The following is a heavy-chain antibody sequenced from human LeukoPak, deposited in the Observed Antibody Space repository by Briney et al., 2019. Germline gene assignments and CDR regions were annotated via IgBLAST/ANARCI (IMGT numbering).Heavy chain of an antibody. J-gene: IGHJ6*02. CDR1: GYTFTSYG. V-gene: IGHV1-18*01. CDR3: ARGPTIVVVPAAATNYYYYGMDV. Sequence: ASVKVPCKASGYTFTSYGISWVRQAPGQGLEWMGWISAYNGNTNYAQKLQGRVTMTTDTSTSTAYMELRSLRSDDTAVYYCARGPTIVVVPAAATNYYYYGMDVWGQGTTVTVSS. D-gene: IGHD2-2*01. CDR2: ISAYNGNT.